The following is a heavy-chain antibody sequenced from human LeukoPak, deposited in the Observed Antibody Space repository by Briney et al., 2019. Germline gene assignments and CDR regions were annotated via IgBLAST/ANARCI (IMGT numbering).Heavy chain of an antibody. CDR1: GGSISSSSYY. Sequence: PSETLSLTCTVSGGSISSSSYYWGWIRQPPGKGLEWIGSINYSGSTYYSPSLKSRVTISLDTSKNQFSLKLSSVTAADTAVYYCASSPQYCGGDCYSQWGQGTLVTVSS. D-gene: IGHD2-21*01. V-gene: IGHV4-39*01. CDR2: INYSGST. CDR3: ASSPQYCGGDCYSQ. J-gene: IGHJ4*02.